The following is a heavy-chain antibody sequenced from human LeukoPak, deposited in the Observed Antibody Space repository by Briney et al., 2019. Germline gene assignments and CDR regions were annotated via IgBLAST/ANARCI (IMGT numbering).Heavy chain of an antibody. CDR2: IYPGDSDT. J-gene: IGHJ4*02. V-gene: IGHV5-51*01. Sequence: GESLKISCKGSGYSFTIYWIGWVRQMPGKGLEWMGIIYPGDSDTRYSPSFQCQVTISADKSISTAYLQWSSLKASDTAMYYCARTVLRYFDWSPAGGFDYWGQGTLVPVSS. CDR1: GYSFTIYW. D-gene: IGHD3-9*01. CDR3: ARTVLRYFDWSPAGGFDY.